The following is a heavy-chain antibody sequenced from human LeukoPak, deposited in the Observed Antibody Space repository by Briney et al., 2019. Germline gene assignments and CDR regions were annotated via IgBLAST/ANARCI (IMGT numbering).Heavy chain of an antibody. D-gene: IGHD2-15*01. CDR2: IYYSGST. J-gene: IGHJ5*02. CDR3: ARVVVPGWFDP. CDR1: GGSFSGYY. Sequence: SETLSLTCAVYGGSFSGYYWSWIRQPPGKGLEWIGNIYYSGSTYYNPSLKSRVTISVDTSNNQFSLKLSSVTAADTAVYYCARVVVPGWFDPWGQGTLVTVSS. V-gene: IGHV4-34*01.